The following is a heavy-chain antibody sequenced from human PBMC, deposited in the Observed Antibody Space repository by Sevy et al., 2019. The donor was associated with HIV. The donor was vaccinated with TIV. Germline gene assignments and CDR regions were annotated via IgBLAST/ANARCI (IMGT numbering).Heavy chain of an antibody. CDR2: ISAYSGNT. D-gene: IGHD3-22*01. CDR1: GYTFIMYG. J-gene: IGHJ5*02. CDR3: VRASHAYYYDSKHRFDP. Sequence: ASVKVSCKASGYTFIMYGISWVRQAPGQGLEWMGWISAYSGNTNYAQKFQGRVTMSTDTSTSTAYMELRSLRSDDTAVYYCVRASHAYYYDSKHRFDPWGQGTLVTVSS. V-gene: IGHV1-18*01.